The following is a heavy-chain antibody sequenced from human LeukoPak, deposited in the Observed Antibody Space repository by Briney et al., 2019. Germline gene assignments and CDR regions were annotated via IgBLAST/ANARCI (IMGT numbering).Heavy chain of an antibody. D-gene: IGHD3-16*01. CDR2: INPNSGGT. Sequence: ASVKVSCKASGYTFTGYYIHWVRQAPGQGLEWIGCINPNSGGTNYAQKFQGRVTMTRDTSITTAYMELSRLRSDDTAVYYCARVTDYDWAYGMDVWGQGTTVTVSS. CDR3: ARVTDYDWAYGMDV. J-gene: IGHJ6*02. CDR1: GYTFTGYY. V-gene: IGHV1-2*02.